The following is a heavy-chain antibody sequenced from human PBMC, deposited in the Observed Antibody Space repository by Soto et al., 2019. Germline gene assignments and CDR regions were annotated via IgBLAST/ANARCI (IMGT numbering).Heavy chain of an antibody. CDR3: AKDNPQNYYGSGTYYYYYYMDV. V-gene: IGHV3-23*01. CDR2: ISGSGGST. CDR1: GFTFSSYA. D-gene: IGHD3-10*01. J-gene: IGHJ6*03. Sequence: EVQLLESGGGLVQPGGSLRLSCAASGFTFSSYAMSWVRQAPGKGLEWVSAISGSGGSTYYADSVKGRFTISRDNSKNTLYLQMNSLRAEDTAVYYCAKDNPQNYYGSGTYYYYYYMDVWGKGTTVTLSS.